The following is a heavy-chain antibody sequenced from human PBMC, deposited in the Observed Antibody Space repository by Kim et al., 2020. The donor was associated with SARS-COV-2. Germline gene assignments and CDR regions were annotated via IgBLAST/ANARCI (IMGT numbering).Heavy chain of an antibody. J-gene: IGHJ4*02. V-gene: IGHV3-49*03. CDR3: TRDDFWSGYPTY. D-gene: IGHD3-3*01. Sequence: GGSLRLSCTASGFTFGDYAMSWFRQAPGKGLEWVGFIRRKAYGGTTEYAASVKGRFTISRDDSKSIAYLQMNSLKTEDTAVYYCTRDDFWSGYPTYWGQGTLVTVSS. CDR1: GFTFGDYA. CDR2: IRRKAYGGTT.